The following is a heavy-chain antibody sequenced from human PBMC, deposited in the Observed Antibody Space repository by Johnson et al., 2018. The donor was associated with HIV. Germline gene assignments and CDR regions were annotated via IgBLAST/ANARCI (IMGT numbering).Heavy chain of an antibody. D-gene: IGHD6-19*01. V-gene: IGHV3-7*01. Sequence: VQLVESGGGLVQPGGSLRLSCAASGFTFSSYWMSWVRQAPGKGLEWVANIKQDGSEKYYVDSVKGRFTISRDNAKNSLYLQMNSLRAEDTAVYYCAREPGYSSGPDAFDLWGQGTIVTVSS. J-gene: IGHJ3*01. CDR1: GFTFSSYW. CDR2: IKQDGSEK. CDR3: AREPGYSSGPDAFDL.